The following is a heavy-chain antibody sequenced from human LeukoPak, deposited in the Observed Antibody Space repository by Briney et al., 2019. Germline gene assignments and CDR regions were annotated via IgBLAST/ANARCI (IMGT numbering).Heavy chain of an antibody. D-gene: IGHD3-22*01. Sequence: SESLSLTCPGSVGSIGSYYWSWMRQSPGKGLAWMAPINYNWRTKLNSSLQSRVTLLLDTPKNYFSLRLRSVTPADTPGYYCARLLDYDTSGDPDTFDIWGQGTMVTVSS. J-gene: IGHJ3*02. CDR2: INYNWRT. CDR1: VGSIGSYY. CDR3: ARLLDYDTSGDPDTFDI. V-gene: IGHV4-59*01.